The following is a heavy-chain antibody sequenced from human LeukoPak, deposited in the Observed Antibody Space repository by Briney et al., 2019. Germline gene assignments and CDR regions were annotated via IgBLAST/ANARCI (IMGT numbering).Heavy chain of an antibody. CDR3: ATPDSSGYYYLY. V-gene: IGHV4-59*01. J-gene: IGHJ4*02. CDR2: ISYSGSP. Sequence: SETLSLTCTVYGGSISSDYWSWIWQPPGRGLEWIGYISYSGSPNYNPSLKSRVTISVDTSKNQFSLKLSSVTAADTAVYYCATPDSSGYYYLYWGQGTLVTVSS. CDR1: GGSISSDY. D-gene: IGHD3-22*01.